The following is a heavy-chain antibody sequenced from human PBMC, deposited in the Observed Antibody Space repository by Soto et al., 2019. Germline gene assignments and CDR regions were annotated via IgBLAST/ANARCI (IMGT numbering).Heavy chain of an antibody. V-gene: IGHV4-59*01. J-gene: IGHJ4*02. CDR1: GGSISSYY. CDR2: IYYSGST. CDR3: ARAEGSYYGIL. D-gene: IGHD3-10*01. Sequence: SETLSLTCTVSGGSISSYYWSWIRQPPGKGLEWIGYIYYSGSTNYNPSLKSRVTISVDTSKNQFSLKLSSVTAADTAVYYCARAEGSYYGILWGQGTLVTVSS.